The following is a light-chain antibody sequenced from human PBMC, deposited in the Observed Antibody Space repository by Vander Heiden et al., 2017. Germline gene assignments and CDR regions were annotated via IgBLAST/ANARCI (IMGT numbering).Light chain of an antibody. V-gene: IGKV2-30*01. CDR2: KVS. CDR3: MQGTHWPRVFS. Sequence: DVVMTQSPLSLPVTLGQPASISCRSNQSLVSGNGDTYLNWYQQRPGQSPRRLLYKVSYRDSGVPDRFSGSGSGTDFSLEISRVEAEDAAVYYCMQGTHWPRVFSFGQGTKLEIK. CDR1: QSLVSGNGDTY. J-gene: IGKJ2*03.